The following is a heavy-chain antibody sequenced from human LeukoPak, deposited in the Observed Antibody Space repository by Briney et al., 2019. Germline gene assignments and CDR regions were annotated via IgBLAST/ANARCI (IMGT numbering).Heavy chain of an antibody. CDR2: ISGSGGST. D-gene: IGHD3-16*01. Sequence: GGSLRLSCAASGFTFSSYAMSWVRQAPGKGLEWVSAISGSGGSTYYADSVKGRFTISRDDSKNTLYLQMNSLRAEDTAVYYCARGSGGAMDYWGQGTLVTVPS. V-gene: IGHV3-23*01. CDR3: ARGSGGAMDY. J-gene: IGHJ4*02. CDR1: GFTFSSYA.